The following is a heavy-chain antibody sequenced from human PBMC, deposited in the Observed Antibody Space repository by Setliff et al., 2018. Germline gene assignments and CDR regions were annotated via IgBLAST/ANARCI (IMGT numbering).Heavy chain of an antibody. CDR1: RGSISSCY. Sequence: SENLSLTCTVSRGSISSCYWSWIRLPPGKGLEWIGYMYTSGTTEYNPSLNSRVTMSLDTSKNQFSLNLSSVTAADTAVYYCARGGGVAAAAWFDPWGQGTLVTVSS. CDR2: MYTSGTT. J-gene: IGHJ5*02. V-gene: IGHV4-4*08. D-gene: IGHD6-13*01. CDR3: ARGGGVAAAAWFDP.